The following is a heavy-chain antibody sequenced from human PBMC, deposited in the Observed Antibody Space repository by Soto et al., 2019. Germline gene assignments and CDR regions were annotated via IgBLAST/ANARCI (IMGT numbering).Heavy chain of an antibody. Sequence: PGGSLRLSCTASGFTFVDYAMSWFRQAPGKGLEWVGFIRSKAYGGTTEYAASVKGRFTISRDDSKSIAYLQMNSLKTEDTAVYYGTSESSSDVSYYYYYMDVWGKGTTVTVSS. CDR1: GFTFVDYA. D-gene: IGHD6-19*01. J-gene: IGHJ6*03. V-gene: IGHV3-49*03. CDR3: TSESSSDVSYYYYYMDV. CDR2: IRSKAYGGTT.